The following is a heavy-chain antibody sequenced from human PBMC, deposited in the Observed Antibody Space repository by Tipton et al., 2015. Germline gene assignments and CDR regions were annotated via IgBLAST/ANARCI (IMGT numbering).Heavy chain of an antibody. CDR3: AKDETRTSXAVPRPRTHYFDY. CDR2: IIPIFATG. V-gene: IGHV1-69*01. D-gene: IGHD6-6*01. J-gene: IGHJ4*02. CDR1: GETFNSYS. Sequence: QLVQSGAEVKKPGSSVRVSCKASGETFNSYSISWVRQAPGQGLEWMGGIIPIFATGYYAQKIQGRVTITADESTSTVNMDLSSLRSADXAVYYCAKDETRTSXAVPRPRTHYFDYWGQGTLVTVSS.